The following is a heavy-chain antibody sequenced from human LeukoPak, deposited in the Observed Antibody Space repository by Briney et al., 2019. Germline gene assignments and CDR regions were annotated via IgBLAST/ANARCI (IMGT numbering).Heavy chain of an antibody. D-gene: IGHD6-6*01. V-gene: IGHV1-69*13. CDR2: IIPIFGTA. J-gene: IGHJ6*02. CDR3: ARGGAARPGSYYYYGMDV. CDR1: GGTFSSYA. Sequence: SVKVSCKASGGTFSSYAISWVRQAPGQGLEWMGGIIPIFGTANYAQKFQGRVTITADESTSTAYMELSSLRSEDTAVYYCARGGAARPGSYYYYGMDVWGQGATVTVSS.